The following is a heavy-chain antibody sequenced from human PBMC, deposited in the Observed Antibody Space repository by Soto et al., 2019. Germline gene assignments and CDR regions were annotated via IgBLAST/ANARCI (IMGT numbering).Heavy chain of an antibody. Sequence: PSQTLSLTCAISGDSVSNNNAAWNWIRQSPSRGLEWLGRTYYRSKWYNDYAVPVKSRITINPDTSKNQFSLQLNSVTPEDTATYYCVRSGAYGAYDVFDIWGQGTMVTVSS. CDR2: TYYRSKWYN. CDR1: GDSVSNNNAA. J-gene: IGHJ3*02. V-gene: IGHV6-1*01. CDR3: VRSGAYGAYDVFDI. D-gene: IGHD4-17*01.